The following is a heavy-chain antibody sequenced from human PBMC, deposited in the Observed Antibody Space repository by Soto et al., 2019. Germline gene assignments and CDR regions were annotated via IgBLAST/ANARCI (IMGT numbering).Heavy chain of an antibody. CDR3: ARASSSSPETQYYFDY. CDR1: GFTFSNAW. CDR2: IKSKTDGGTT. Sequence: GGSLRLSCAASGFTFSNAWMNWVRQAPGKGLEWVGRIKSKTDGGTTDYAAPVKGRFTISRDNAKNSLYLQMNSLRAEDTAVYYCARASSSSPETQYYFDYWGQGTLVTVSS. D-gene: IGHD6-6*01. V-gene: IGHV3-15*07. J-gene: IGHJ4*02.